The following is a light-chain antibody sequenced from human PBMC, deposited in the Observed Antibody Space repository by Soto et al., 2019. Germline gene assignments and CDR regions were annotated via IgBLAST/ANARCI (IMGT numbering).Light chain of an antibody. J-gene: IGLJ1*01. CDR1: SSDVGYYNR. Sequence: QPVLTQPPSVSGSPGQSVTISCTGTSSDVGYYNRVSWYQQPPGTAPKVMIYEVTKRPSGVPDRFSGSKSDNTASLTISGLQAEDEADYFCSSHTGSGAYVFGTGTKLTVL. CDR3: SSHTGSGAYV. V-gene: IGLV2-18*02. CDR2: EVT.